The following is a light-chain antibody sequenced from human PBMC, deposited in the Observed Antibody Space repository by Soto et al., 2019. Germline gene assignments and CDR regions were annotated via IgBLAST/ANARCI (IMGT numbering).Light chain of an antibody. CDR3: QQYDRSPRT. V-gene: IGKV3-20*01. J-gene: IGKJ1*01. Sequence: EIVLTQSPGTLSLSPGERATLSCRASQSVSTSLGWYQQRPGQAPRLLVYGAFNRATGIPARFSGSGSGTDFTLTISSLEPEDFAVYYCQQYDRSPRTFGQGTKV. CDR2: GAF. CDR1: QSVSTS.